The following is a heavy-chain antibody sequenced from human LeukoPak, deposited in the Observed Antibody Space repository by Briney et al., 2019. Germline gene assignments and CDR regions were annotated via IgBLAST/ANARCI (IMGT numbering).Heavy chain of an antibody. CDR2: ISAYNGNT. Sequence: GASVKVSCKASGYTFTSYGISWVRQAPGQGLEWVGWISAYNGNTNYAQKLQGRVTMTTDTSTSTAYMELRSLRSDDTAVYYCARFDGSGSYYKYQSYFDYWGQGTLVTVSS. CDR1: GYTFTSYG. J-gene: IGHJ4*02. CDR3: ARFDGSGSYYKYQSYFDY. V-gene: IGHV1-18*04. D-gene: IGHD3-10*01.